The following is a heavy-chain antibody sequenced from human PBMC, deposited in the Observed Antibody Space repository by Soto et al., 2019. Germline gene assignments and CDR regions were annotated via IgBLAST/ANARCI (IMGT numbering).Heavy chain of an antibody. CDR3: ASYPMVRGVGYFDY. V-gene: IGHV3-23*04. D-gene: IGHD3-10*01. CDR2: SSGSGGST. Sequence: EVQLVESGGGLVQPGGSLRLSCAASGFTFSSYEMNWVRQAPGKGLEWVSYVTSSGSGGSTYYADSVKGRFTISRDNSKNTLYLQMNSLRAEDTAVYYCASYPMVRGVGYFDYWGQGTLVTVSS. J-gene: IGHJ4*02. CDR1: GFTFSSYE.